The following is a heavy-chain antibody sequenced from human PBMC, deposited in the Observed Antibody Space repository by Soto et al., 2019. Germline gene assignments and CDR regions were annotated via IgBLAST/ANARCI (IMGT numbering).Heavy chain of an antibody. Sequence: LSLTCAVYGGSFSGYYWSWIRQPPGKGLEWIGEINNGGSSNYNPSLKSRGSMSVGTSNNQFSLKLTSVTAADTAVYYCARGRGDGYNQNWYFDLWGRGSLVTVSS. V-gene: IGHV4-34*01. CDR1: GGSFSGYY. D-gene: IGHD3-10*01. J-gene: IGHJ2*01. CDR2: INNGGSS. CDR3: ARGRGDGYNQNWYFDL.